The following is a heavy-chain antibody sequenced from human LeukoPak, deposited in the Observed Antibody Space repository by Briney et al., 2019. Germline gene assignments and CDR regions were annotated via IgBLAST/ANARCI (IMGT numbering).Heavy chain of an antibody. D-gene: IGHD3-10*01. CDR3: ARLNYYGSGSYRYYFDY. Sequence: SETLSLTCTVSGDSISSANCYWASIRQPPGKGLEWIGTIYYSGSTYYNPSLKGRVTISVDTSKNQFSLKLSSVTAADTAVYYCARLNYYGSGSYRYYFDYWGQGTLVTVSS. V-gene: IGHV4-39*01. CDR1: GDSISSANCY. CDR2: IYYSGST. J-gene: IGHJ4*02.